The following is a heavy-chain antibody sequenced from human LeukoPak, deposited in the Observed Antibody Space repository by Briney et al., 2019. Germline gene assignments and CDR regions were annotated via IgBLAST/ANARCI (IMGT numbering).Heavy chain of an antibody. Sequence: ASVKVSCKASGYTFTSYGISWVRQAPGQGLEWMGWISAYNGNTNYAQKLQGRVTMTTDTSTSTAYMELRSLRSDDTVVYYCARDSPGGYDFWSGYYLHYMDVWSKGTTVTVSS. J-gene: IGHJ6*03. D-gene: IGHD3-3*01. CDR2: ISAYNGNT. CDR1: GYTFTSYG. V-gene: IGHV1-18*01. CDR3: ARDSPGGYDFWSGYYLHYMDV.